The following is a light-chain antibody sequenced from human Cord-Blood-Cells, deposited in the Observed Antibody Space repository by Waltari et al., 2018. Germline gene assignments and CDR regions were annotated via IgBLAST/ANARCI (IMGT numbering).Light chain of an antibody. J-gene: IGKJ1*01. CDR3: KQYNSPPWT. CDR2: KAS. V-gene: IGKV1-5*03. Sequence: DIQMTQSLSTLSASVGDRVTSTCRASQSISSWFAWYQQKPGKAPKLLIYKASSLESGVPSRFSGSGSGTEFTLTISSLQPDDFATYYCKQYNSPPWTFGQGTKVEIK. CDR1: QSISSW.